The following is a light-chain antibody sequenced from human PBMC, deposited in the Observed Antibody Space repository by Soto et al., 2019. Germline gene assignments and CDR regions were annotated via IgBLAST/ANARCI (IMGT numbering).Light chain of an antibody. CDR1: ASISNY. Sequence: DVRMTQSPSSLSASVGDRVTITCRASASISNYIHWYQQTPGKAPNLLIYAASSLQSGVPSRFSGSGSGTDFTLTISNLQPYYFATYCPQRCYISPCTFGLGTKVDIK. CDR2: AAS. J-gene: IGKJ1*01. V-gene: IGKV1-39*01. CDR3: QRCYISPCT.